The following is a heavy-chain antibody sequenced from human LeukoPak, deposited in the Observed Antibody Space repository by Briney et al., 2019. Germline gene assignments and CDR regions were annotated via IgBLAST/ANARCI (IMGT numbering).Heavy chain of an antibody. D-gene: IGHD1-7*01. J-gene: IGHJ3*02. CDR2: ISGGGGST. Sequence: SGGSLRLSCAASGFTFSGYAMTWVRQAPGKGLEWVSAISGGGGSTYYADSVKGRFTISSDNSKNALYLQMSSLRADDTAVYYCAKVSNGNYAGDAFDIWGQGTMVTVSS. V-gene: IGHV3-23*01. CDR3: AKVSNGNYAGDAFDI. CDR1: GFTFSGYA.